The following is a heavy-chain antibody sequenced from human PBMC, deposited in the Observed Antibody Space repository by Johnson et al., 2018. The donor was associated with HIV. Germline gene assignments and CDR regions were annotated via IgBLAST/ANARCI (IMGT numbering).Heavy chain of an antibody. CDR2: ISYDGSNK. CDR1: GFTFSSYA. J-gene: IGHJ3*02. Sequence: QVQLVESGGGVVQPGRSLRLSCAASGFTFSSYAMHWVRQAPGKGLEWVAVISYDGSNKYFADSVKGRFIISRDNSKNTLYLQMNSLTTEDTAAYYCARGGYYDSKPYDAFDIWGQGTMVTVSS. CDR3: ARGGYYDSKPYDAFDI. V-gene: IGHV3-30*04. D-gene: IGHD3-22*01.